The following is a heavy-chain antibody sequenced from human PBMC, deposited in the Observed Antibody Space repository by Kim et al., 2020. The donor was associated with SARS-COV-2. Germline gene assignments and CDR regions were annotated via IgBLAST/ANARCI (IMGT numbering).Heavy chain of an antibody. J-gene: IGHJ3*02. V-gene: IGHV1-18*04. CDR2: ISGDNGDT. CDR3: ARDLIYYGSGRWDDTFDI. D-gene: IGHD3-10*01. Sequence: ASVKVSCKASGYTLSTYGLSWVRQAPGQGLEWMGWISGDNGDTNFAQRLQGRVTMTIDTSTSTAYMELRSLRSDDTAVYYCARDLIYYGSGRWDDTFDIWCQGTMVTVSS. CDR1: GYTLSTYG.